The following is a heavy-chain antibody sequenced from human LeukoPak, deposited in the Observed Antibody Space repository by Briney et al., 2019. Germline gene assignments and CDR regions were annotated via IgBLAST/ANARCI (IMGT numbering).Heavy chain of an antibody. CDR3: ASHVSYAFNM. CDR2: IYYSGST. J-gene: IGHJ3*02. V-gene: IGHV4-61*05. D-gene: IGHD3-16*02. CDR1: GGSISSSNYY. Sequence: SSETLSLTCTVSGGSISSSNYYWGWIRQPPGEGLEWIGYIYYSGSTNYNPSLKSRVTISVDTSKNQFSLKLSSVTAADTAVYYCASHVSYAFNMWSQGTMVTVSS.